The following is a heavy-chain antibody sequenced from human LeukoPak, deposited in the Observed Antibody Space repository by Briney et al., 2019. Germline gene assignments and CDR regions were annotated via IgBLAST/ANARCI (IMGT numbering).Heavy chain of an antibody. CDR1: GYSFSKFW. V-gene: IGHV5-51*01. J-gene: IGHJ4*02. Sequence: GESLKISCKGSGYSFSKFWIDWVRQMPGKDLEWVGIIYPGDSDTRYSPSFQGQVTISADKSISTAHLQWSSLKASDTAMYYCARRANGDGYNWGTWGQGTLVTVSS. CDR2: IYPGDSDT. D-gene: IGHD5-24*01. CDR3: ARRANGDGYNWGT.